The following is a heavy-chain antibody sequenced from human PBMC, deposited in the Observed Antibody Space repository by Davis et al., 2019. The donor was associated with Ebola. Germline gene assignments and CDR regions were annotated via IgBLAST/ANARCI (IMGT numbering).Heavy chain of an antibody. V-gene: IGHV5-51*01. CDR3: AKYHATWYADS. D-gene: IGHD6-13*01. J-gene: IGHJ5*01. CDR1: GYSFTSYW. Sequence: GESLKISCKASGYSFTSYWISWVRQMPGKGLEWMGIIYPGDSNARYSPSFQGQVTISADKSISTAYLQWNSLKASDTAIYYCAKYHATWYADSWGQGTLVTVSS. CDR2: IYPGDSNA.